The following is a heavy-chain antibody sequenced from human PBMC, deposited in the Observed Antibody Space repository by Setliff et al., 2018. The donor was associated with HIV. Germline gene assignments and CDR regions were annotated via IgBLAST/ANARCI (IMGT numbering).Heavy chain of an antibody. V-gene: IGHV1-69*13. J-gene: IGHJ6*03. CDR1: GYTFTTHD. Sequence: SVKVSCKASGYTFTTHDNTHDINWVRQAPGQGLEWMGGIIPKLVIASLAGNFQGRGTISADEFTSTVYLELDSLRSDDTAVYFCARGSYDFWSGQRDYSFYYMDVWGKGTAVTVS. CDR3: ARGSYDFWSGQRDYSFYYMDV. D-gene: IGHD3-3*01. CDR2: IIPKLVIA.